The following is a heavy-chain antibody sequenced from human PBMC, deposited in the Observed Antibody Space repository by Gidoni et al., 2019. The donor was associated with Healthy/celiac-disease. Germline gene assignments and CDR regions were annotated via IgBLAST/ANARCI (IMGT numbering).Heavy chain of an antibody. CDR3: ARRGGVYARDNDY. CDR1: GGSISSSSYY. V-gene: IGHV4-39*01. Sequence: QLQLQESGPGLVKPSETLSLTCTVSGGSISSSSYYWGWIRQPPGKGLEWIGSIYYSGSTYYNPSLKSRVTISVDTSKNQFSLKLSSVTAADTAVYYCARRGGVYARDNDYWGQGTLVTVSS. D-gene: IGHD2-8*01. CDR2: IYYSGST. J-gene: IGHJ4*02.